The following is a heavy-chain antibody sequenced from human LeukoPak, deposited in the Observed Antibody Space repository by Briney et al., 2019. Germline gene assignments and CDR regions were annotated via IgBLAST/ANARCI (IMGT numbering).Heavy chain of an antibody. D-gene: IGHD3-16*01. CDR1: GGTFSSSSNY. CDR2: VYCSGSS. CDR3: ARLRLIFWWFDP. Sequence: PSESLSLTCIVSGGTFSSSSNYWGWLPPPPGKGLVSIGSVYCSGSSYYSASLTGRVTISADTSKRQFSLKLTSVTAADAAVYYCARLRLIFWWFDPWGQGTLVTVPS. V-gene: IGHV4-39*01. J-gene: IGHJ5*02.